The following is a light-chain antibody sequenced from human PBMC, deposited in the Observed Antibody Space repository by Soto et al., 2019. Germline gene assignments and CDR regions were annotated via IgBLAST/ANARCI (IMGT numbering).Light chain of an antibody. V-gene: IGLV2-14*01. CDR3: SSYTSSSTLV. J-gene: IGLJ1*01. CDR2: EVS. Sequence: QSVLTQPASVSGSPGQSITISWTRTSSDVGGYNYVSWYQQHPGKAPKLMIYEVSDRPSGVSNRFSGSKSGNTASLTISGLQAEDEADYYCSSYTSSSTLVFGTGTKVTVL. CDR1: SSDVGGYNY.